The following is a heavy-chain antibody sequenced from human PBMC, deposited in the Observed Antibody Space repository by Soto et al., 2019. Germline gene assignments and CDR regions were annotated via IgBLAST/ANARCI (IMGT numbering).Heavy chain of an antibody. V-gene: IGHV4-39*01. CDR1: GGSISSSSYY. D-gene: IGHD3-16*02. CDR3: ARSPFVWGSYRYRGKDY. Sequence: QLQLQESGPGLVKPSETLSLTCTVSGGSISSSSYYWGWIRQPPGKGLEWIGSIYYSGSTYYNPSLKSRVTISVDTSKNQFSLKLSSVTAADTAVYYCARSPFVWGSYRYRGKDYWGQGTLVTVSS. J-gene: IGHJ4*02. CDR2: IYYSGST.